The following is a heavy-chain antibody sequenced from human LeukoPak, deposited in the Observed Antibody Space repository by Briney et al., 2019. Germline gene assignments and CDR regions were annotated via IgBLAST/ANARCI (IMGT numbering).Heavy chain of an antibody. V-gene: IGHV5-51*01. D-gene: IGHD1-26*01. CDR2: IYPGDSDT. J-gene: IGHJ3*02. Sequence: GESLKISCKSSGYSFTDYWIGWVRQMPGKGLEWLGIIYPGDSDTRYSPSSQGQVTISADKSITTAYLQWISLKASDTAMYYCARPLSGAGAFHIWGPGTMVTVSS. CDR1: GYSFTDYW. CDR3: ARPLSGAGAFHI.